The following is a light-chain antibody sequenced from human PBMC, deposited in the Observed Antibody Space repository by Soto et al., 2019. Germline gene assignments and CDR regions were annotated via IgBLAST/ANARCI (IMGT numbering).Light chain of an antibody. CDR1: QSVSSSY. Sequence: DIVLTQSPGTLSLSPGERATLSCRASQSVSSSYLAWYQQKPGQAHRLLIYGASSRATGIPDRFSGSGFGTDFTLTISRLEPKDFAVYYCKQYVTFGGGTKVEIK. J-gene: IGKJ4*01. CDR2: GAS. V-gene: IGKV3-20*01. CDR3: KQYVT.